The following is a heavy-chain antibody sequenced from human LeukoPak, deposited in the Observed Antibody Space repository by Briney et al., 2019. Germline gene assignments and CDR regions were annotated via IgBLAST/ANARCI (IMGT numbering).Heavy chain of an antibody. CDR1: GYTFTSYG. J-gene: IGHJ5*02. V-gene: IGHV1-18*01. CDR3: ARDSGVVAAAGDNWFDP. D-gene: IGHD6-13*01. CDR2: ISAYNGNT. Sequence: ASVKVSCKASGYTFTSYGISWVRQAPGQGLEWMGWISAYNGNTNYAQKLQGRVTMTTDTSTSTAYMELRSLRSDDTAVYYCARDSGVVAAAGDNWFDPWGQGTLVTVSS.